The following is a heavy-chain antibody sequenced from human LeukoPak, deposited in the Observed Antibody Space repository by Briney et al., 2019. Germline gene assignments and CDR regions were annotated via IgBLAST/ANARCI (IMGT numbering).Heavy chain of an antibody. CDR2: ISSSSSYI. CDR1: GLTFSSYS. CDR3: ASFGEYYDYVWGSYRYRLIDY. D-gene: IGHD3-16*02. Sequence: GSLRLSCAASGLTFSSYSMNWVRQAPGKGLEWVSSISSSSSYIYYADSVKGRFTISRDNAKNSLYLQMNSLRAEDTAVYYCASFGEYYDYVWGSYRYRLIDYWGQGTLVTVSS. J-gene: IGHJ4*02. V-gene: IGHV3-21*01.